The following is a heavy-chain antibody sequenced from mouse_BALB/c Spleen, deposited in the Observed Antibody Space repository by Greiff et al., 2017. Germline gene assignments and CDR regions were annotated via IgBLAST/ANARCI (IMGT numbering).Heavy chain of an antibody. D-gene: IGHD1-2*01. CDR2: ISDGGSYT. CDR3: AREGVTTATWCAY. Sequence: EVQLVESGGGLVKPGGSLKLSCAASGFTFSDYYMYWVRQTPEKRLEWVATISDGGSYTYYPDSVKGRFTISRDNAKNNLYLQMSSLKSEDTAMYYCAREGVTTATWCAYGGEGSLVTVSA. CDR1: GFTFSDYY. V-gene: IGHV5-4*02. J-gene: IGHJ3*01.